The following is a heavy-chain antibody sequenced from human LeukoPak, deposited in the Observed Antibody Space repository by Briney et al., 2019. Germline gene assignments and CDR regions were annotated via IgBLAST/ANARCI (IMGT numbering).Heavy chain of an antibody. CDR2: IKSKTDGGTT. CDR3: TTDRYYYDSSGYYY. D-gene: IGHD3-22*01. J-gene: IGHJ4*02. Sequence: NSGGSLRLSCAASGFTFSNAWMSWVRQAPGKGLEWAGRIKSKTDGGTTDYAAPVKGRFTISRDDSKNTLYLQMNSLKTEDTAVYYCTTDRYYYDSSGYYYWGQGTLVTVSS. CDR1: GFTFSNAW. V-gene: IGHV3-15*01.